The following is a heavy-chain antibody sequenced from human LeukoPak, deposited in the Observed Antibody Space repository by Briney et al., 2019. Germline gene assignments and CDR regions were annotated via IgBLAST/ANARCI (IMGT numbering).Heavy chain of an antibody. CDR3: AKSLSSGYYYLDSFFDY. V-gene: IGHV3-23*01. CDR2: ISGNGDST. J-gene: IGHJ4*02. D-gene: IGHD3-22*01. CDR1: GFTFSSYS. Sequence: GGSLRLSCAASGFTFSSYSMNWVRQAPGKGLEWVSGISGNGDSTYYADSVKGRFPISRDNSKNTLYLQMNSLRAEDTAVYYCAKSLSSGYYYLDSFFDYWGQGTLVTVSS.